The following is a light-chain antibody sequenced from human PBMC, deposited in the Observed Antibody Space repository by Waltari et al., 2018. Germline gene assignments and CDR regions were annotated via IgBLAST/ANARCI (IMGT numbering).Light chain of an antibody. CDR1: SSNIESNT. CDR2: STN. Sequence: QSVLTQAPSASGTPGRRVTISCSGSSSNIESNTVNWYQQLPGTAPKLLIYSTNQRPSGVPDRFSGSKSGTSASLAISGLQSEDEAEYSCAVWDDSLSGVVFGGGTKLTVL. V-gene: IGLV1-44*01. J-gene: IGLJ2*01. CDR3: AVWDDSLSGVV.